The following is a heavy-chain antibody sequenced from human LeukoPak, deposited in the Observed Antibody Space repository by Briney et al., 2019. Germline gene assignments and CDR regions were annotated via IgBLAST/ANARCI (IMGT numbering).Heavy chain of an antibody. CDR1: GGSISSYY. Sequence: SETLSLTCTVSGGSISSYYWSWIRQPAGKGLEWIGRIYTSGSTNYNPSLKSRVTMSVDTFKNQFSLKLSSVTAADTAVYYCAREFNGSYSLAFYYYYMDVWGKGTTVTVSS. D-gene: IGHD1-26*01. J-gene: IGHJ6*03. V-gene: IGHV4-4*07. CDR2: IYTSGST. CDR3: AREFNGSYSLAFYYYYMDV.